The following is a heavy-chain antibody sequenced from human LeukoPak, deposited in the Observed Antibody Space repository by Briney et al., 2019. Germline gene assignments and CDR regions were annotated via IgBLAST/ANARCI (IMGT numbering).Heavy chain of an antibody. Sequence: PSETLSLTCTVSGGSISSYYWSWIRQPPGKGLEWIGYIYYSGGTSYNPSLKSQVTISVETSKNQFSLKLSSVTAADTAVYYCARGDDSSGYYHAYWYFDLWGRGTLVTVSS. CDR1: GGSISSYY. D-gene: IGHD3-22*01. CDR2: IYYSGGT. J-gene: IGHJ2*01. V-gene: IGHV4-59*01. CDR3: ARGDDSSGYYHAYWYFDL.